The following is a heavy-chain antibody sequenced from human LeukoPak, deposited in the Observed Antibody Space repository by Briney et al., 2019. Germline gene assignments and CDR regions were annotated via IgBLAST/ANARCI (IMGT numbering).Heavy chain of an antibody. CDR2: IIPIFGTA. CDR3: ARQLAVAGSGVSWFDP. D-gene: IGHD6-19*01. CDR1: GGTFSSYA. J-gene: IGHJ5*02. Sequence: SVKVSCKASGGTFSSYAISWVRQAPGQGLEWMGGIIPIFGTANYAQKFQGRVTITADESTSTAYMELSSLRSEDTAVYYCARQLAVAGSGVSWFDPWGQGTLVTVSS. V-gene: IGHV1-69*13.